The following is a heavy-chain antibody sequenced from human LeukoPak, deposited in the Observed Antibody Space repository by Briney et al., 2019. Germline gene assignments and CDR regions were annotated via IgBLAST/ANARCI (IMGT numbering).Heavy chain of an antibody. CDR2: INPNSGGT. J-gene: IGHJ4*02. D-gene: IGHD3-10*01. CDR3: ARVRLRVYGSGPYYFDY. V-gene: IGHV1-2*02. CDR1: GYTFTGYY. Sequence: PGASVKVSCKASGYTFTGYYMHWVRQAPGQGLEWMGWINPNSGGTNYARKFQGRVTMTRDTSISTAYMELSRLRSDDTAVYYCARVRLRVYGSGPYYFDYWGQGTLVTVSS.